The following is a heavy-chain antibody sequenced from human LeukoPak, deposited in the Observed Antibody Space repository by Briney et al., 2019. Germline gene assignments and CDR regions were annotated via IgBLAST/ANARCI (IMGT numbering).Heavy chain of an antibody. Sequence: GGSLRLSCAASGFTFSSYAMSWVRQAPGKGLEWVSVISGSGGSTYSADSVKGRFTISRGNSKNTLYLQMNSLRAEDTAVYFCAKSQDGGRLFHFDYWGQETMITVSS. V-gene: IGHV3-23*01. D-gene: IGHD1-26*01. CDR1: GFTFSSYA. J-gene: IGHJ4*02. CDR2: ISGSGGST. CDR3: AKSQDGGRLFHFDY.